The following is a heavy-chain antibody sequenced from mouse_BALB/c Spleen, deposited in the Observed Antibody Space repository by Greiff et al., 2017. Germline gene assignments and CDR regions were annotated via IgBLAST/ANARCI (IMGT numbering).Heavy chain of an antibody. D-gene: IGHD1-1*01. CDR3: ARGGRYRAMDY. CDR2: IWAGGST. Sequence: VHLVESGPGLVAPSQSLSITCTVSGFSLTSYGVHWVRQPPGKGLEWLGVIWAGGSTNYNSALMSRLSISKDNSKSQVFLKMNSLQTDDTAMYYCARGGRYRAMDYWGQGTSVTVSS. J-gene: IGHJ4*01. V-gene: IGHV2-9*02. CDR1: GFSLTSYG.